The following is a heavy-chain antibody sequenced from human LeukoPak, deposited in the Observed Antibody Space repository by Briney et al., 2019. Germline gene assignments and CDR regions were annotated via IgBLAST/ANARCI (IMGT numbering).Heavy chain of an antibody. J-gene: IGHJ4*02. CDR1: GGSISSYY. D-gene: IGHD2-2*01. CDR3: ARDIVVVPAVN. CDR2: FYYSGST. Sequence: PSETLSLTCTVSGGSISSYYWSWIRQPPGKGLEWIGYFYYSGSTHYNPSLKSRVTISVDTSKNQFSLKLSSVTAADTAVYYCARDIVVVPAVNWGQGTLVTVSS. V-gene: IGHV4-59*01.